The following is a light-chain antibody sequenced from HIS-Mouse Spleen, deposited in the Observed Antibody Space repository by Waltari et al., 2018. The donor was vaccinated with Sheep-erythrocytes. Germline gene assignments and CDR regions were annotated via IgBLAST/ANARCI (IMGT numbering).Light chain of an antibody. CDR3: QAWDSSTAV. CDR2: QDS. Sequence: SYELTQPPSVSVSPGQTASITCSGDKLGDKYACWYQQKPGQSTVLVIYQDSKRPSGIPERFSGSNSGNTATLTISGNQAMDEVDYYCQAWDSSTAVFGGGTKLTVL. J-gene: IGLJ2*01. V-gene: IGLV3-1*01. CDR1: KLGDKY.